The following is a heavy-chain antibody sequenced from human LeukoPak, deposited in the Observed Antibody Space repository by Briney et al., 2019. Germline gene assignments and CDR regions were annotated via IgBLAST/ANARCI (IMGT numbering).Heavy chain of an antibody. CDR3: AKDLSSAITSALVLDV. V-gene: IGHV3-9*01. CDR1: GFTFGDYA. J-gene: IGHJ6*02. Sequence: GRSLRLSCTVSGFTFGDYAMHWVRHTPGKGLEWVAGITWNRDNIGYGDSVKGRFTISRDNVKNVLYLQMNSLRPEGTALYYCAKDLSSAITSALVLDVWGQGTTV. CDR2: ITWNRDNI. D-gene: IGHD3-22*01.